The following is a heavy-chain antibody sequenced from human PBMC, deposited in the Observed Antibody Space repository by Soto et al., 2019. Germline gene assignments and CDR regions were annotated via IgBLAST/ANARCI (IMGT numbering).Heavy chain of an antibody. Sequence: QVQLVESGGGVVQPGGSLRLSCAASGFTFSSHGMHWVRQAPGKGLEWVAVISYDGTKQYYTDSVKGRFTISRDNSKNTLYLQMNSLRAEDTAVYYCAKEDEIVAAYVFDIWGQGTTVTVSS. J-gene: IGHJ3*02. D-gene: IGHD5-12*01. CDR1: GFTFSSHG. CDR3: AKEDEIVAAYVFDI. V-gene: IGHV3-30*18. CDR2: ISYDGTKQ.